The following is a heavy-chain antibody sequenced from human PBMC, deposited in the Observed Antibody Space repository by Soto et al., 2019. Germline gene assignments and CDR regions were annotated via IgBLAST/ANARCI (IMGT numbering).Heavy chain of an antibody. V-gene: IGHV4-39*01. CDR2: IYYSGST. CDR3: ARQSLLAVAGEELYYFDY. Sequence: LSETLSLTCTVSGGSISSSSYYWGWIRQPPGKGLEWIGSIYYSGSTYYNPSLKSRVTISVDTSKNQFSLKLSSVTAADTAVYYCARQSLLAVAGEELYYFDYWGQGTLVTVSS. J-gene: IGHJ4*02. D-gene: IGHD6-19*01. CDR1: GGSISSSSYY.